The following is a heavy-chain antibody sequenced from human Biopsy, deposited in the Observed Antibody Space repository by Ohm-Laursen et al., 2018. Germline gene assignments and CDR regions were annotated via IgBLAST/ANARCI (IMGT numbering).Heavy chain of an antibody. CDR1: GFTFSDYY. CDR2: ISGSGTTI. D-gene: IGHD3-10*01. J-gene: IGHJ4*02. V-gene: IGHV3-11*01. Sequence: SLRLSCAASGFTFSDYYMSWIRQAPGKGLEWLSYISGSGTTIFYADSVKGRFTVSRDNAKNSPYLQMNILTVEDTAVYYCARDGAGSYHDYWGQGTLVTVSS. CDR3: ARDGAGSYHDY.